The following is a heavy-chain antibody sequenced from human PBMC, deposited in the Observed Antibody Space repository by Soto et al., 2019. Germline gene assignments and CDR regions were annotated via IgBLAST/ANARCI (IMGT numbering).Heavy chain of an antibody. CDR3: ARSMSGSYYHY. Sequence: SETLSLTCTVSGASISSSSYYWGWIRQSPGKGLEWIGSIYYSGSTYYNPSLKSRVTISVDTSKNQFSLKLSSVTAADTAVYYCARSMSGSYYHYWGQGTLVTVS. D-gene: IGHD1-26*01. CDR1: GASISSSSYY. J-gene: IGHJ4*02. CDR2: IYYSGST. V-gene: IGHV4-39*01.